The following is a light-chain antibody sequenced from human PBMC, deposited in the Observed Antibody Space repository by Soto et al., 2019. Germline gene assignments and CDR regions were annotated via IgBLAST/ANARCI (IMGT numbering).Light chain of an antibody. CDR1: QSISNW. V-gene: IGKV1-5*01. Sequence: DIHMTQSPSTLSASVGDRVTITCRTSQSISNWLAWYQQEPGKAPELLIYDVSNLESGVPSRFSGSGSGTEFTLTISSLQPDDFATYYCQQYNTYMLTFGGGTRWIS. CDR2: DVS. J-gene: IGKJ4*01. CDR3: QQYNTYMLT.